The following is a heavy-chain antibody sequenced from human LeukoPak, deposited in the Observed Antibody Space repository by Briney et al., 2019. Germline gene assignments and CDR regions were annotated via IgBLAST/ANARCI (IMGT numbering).Heavy chain of an antibody. CDR3: AKIVRGTWAFDY. CDR2: ISRSSSYI. D-gene: IGHD2/OR15-2a*01. Sequence: GSLRLSCAASGFTFRSYSMNWVRQAPGKGLEWVSSISRSSSYIYYADSVKGRFTISRDNAKNSLYLQMNSLRAEDTAVYYCAKIVRGTWAFDYWGQGTLVTVSS. CDR1: GFTFRSYS. V-gene: IGHV3-21*04. J-gene: IGHJ4*02.